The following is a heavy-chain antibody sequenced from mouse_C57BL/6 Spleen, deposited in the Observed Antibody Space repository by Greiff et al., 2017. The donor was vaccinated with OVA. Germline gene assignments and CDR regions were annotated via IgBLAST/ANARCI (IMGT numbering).Heavy chain of an antibody. D-gene: IGHD1-1*01. CDR3: ARTDYYGSSMDY. CDR1: GFNIKNTY. V-gene: IGHV14-3*01. J-gene: IGHJ4*01. CDR2: IDPANGNT. Sequence: VQLKQSVAELVRPGASVKLSCTASGFNIKNTYMHWVKQSPEQGLEWIGRIDPANGNTKYAPKVQGKATITADTSSNTAFLQLSSLTSEDTAIYYCARTDYYGSSMDYWGQGTSVTVSS.